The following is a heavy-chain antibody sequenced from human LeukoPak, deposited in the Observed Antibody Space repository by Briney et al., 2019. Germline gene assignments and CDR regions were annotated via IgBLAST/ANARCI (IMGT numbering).Heavy chain of an antibody. CDR3: ERVRVYSSGWNFDY. CDR2: INSNSGST. Sequence: GASVKVSCKASGYTFTDYYVHWVRQAPGQGLEWMGWINSNSGSTSYAQNFQGRVTMTRDTSISTLYVELSSLRSDDTAVYYCERVRVYSSGWNFDYWGQGTLVTVSS. J-gene: IGHJ4*02. CDR1: GYTFTDYY. V-gene: IGHV1-2*02. D-gene: IGHD6-19*01.